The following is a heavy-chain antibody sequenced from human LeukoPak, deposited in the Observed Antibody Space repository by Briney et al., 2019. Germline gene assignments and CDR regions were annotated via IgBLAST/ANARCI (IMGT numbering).Heavy chain of an antibody. CDR1: GGSISSGDYY. CDR3: ARDLSDCTTTSCYGVMDV. J-gene: IGHJ6*03. Sequence: SQTLSLTCTVSGGSISSGDYYWSWIRQPPGKGLEWIGYIYYSGSTNFNPSLKSRVTMSVDTSKNQVSLNLRSVTAADTAVYYCARDLSDCTTTSCYGVMDVWGKGTTVTVSS. V-gene: IGHV4-30-4*08. D-gene: IGHD2-2*01. CDR2: IYYSGST.